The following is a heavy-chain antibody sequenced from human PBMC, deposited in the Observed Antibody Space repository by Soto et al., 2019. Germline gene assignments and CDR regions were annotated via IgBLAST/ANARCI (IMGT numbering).Heavy chain of an antibody. J-gene: IGHJ4*02. CDR3: ARDRQLVPYYFDY. Sequence: SETLSLTFTVSGGSIRRADYYWSWIRQPPGKGLEWIGYIYYSGITYYNPSLKSRVTISVDTSKNQCSLKLSSVTAADTAVYYCARDRQLVPYYFDYWGQGTLVTVSS. V-gene: IGHV4-30-4*01. CDR2: IYYSGIT. D-gene: IGHD6-13*01. CDR1: GGSIRRADYY.